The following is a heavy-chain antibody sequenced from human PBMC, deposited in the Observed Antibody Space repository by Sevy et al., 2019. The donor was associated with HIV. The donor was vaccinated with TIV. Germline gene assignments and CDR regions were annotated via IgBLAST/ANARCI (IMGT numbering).Heavy chain of an antibody. CDR3: ARGTTWAGIEDY. CDR2: ISWNGGAI. CDR1: GFAFGDYT. D-gene: IGHD3-3*02. V-gene: IGHV3-9*01. Sequence: GGSLRLSCAASGFAFGDYTMHWVRQAPGKGLEWVSGISWNGGAIAYADSVKGRFAISRDDAKNSLYLQISGLRVEDTALYFCARGTTWAGIEDYWGQRTLVTVSS. J-gene: IGHJ4*02.